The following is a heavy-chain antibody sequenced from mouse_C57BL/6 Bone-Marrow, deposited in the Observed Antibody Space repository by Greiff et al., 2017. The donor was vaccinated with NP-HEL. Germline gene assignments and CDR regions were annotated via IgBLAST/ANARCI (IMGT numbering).Heavy chain of an antibody. CDR3: ARSSTMITTEGVYYAMDY. CDR2: ISSGGSYT. Sequence: EVQVVESGGDLVKPGGSLKLSCAASGFTFSSYGMSWVRQTPDKRLEWVATISSGGSYTYYPDSVKGRFTISRDNAKNTLYLQMSSLKSEDTAMYYCARSSTMITTEGVYYAMDYWGQGTSVTVSS. J-gene: IGHJ4*01. V-gene: IGHV5-6*01. D-gene: IGHD2-4*01. CDR1: GFTFSSYG.